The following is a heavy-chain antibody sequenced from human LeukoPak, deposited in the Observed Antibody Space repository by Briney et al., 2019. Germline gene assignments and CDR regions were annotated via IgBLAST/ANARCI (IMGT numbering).Heavy chain of an antibody. CDR1: GGSISSSNW. CDR2: IYHSGST. D-gene: IGHD6-19*01. Sequence: PSETLSLTCAVSGGSISSSNWWSWVRPPPGKGLEWIGEIYHSGSTNYNPSLKSRVAISVDKSKRQFSLKLSSVTAADTPVYYCARDGRSAWYRGGKFDPWGQGTLVTVSS. CDR3: ARDGRSAWYRGGKFDP. V-gene: IGHV4-4*02. J-gene: IGHJ5*02.